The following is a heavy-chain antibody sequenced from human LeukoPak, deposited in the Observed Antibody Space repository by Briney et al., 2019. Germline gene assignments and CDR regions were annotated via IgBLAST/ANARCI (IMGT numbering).Heavy chain of an antibody. D-gene: IGHD3-3*01. V-gene: IGHV4-34*01. Sequence: SETLSLTCAVYGGSFSGYYWSWIRQPPGKGLEWIGEINHSGSTNYNPSLKSRVTISVDTSMNQFSLKLSSVTAADTAVYYCASSRSGYYDLNNWFDPWGQGTLVTVSS. CDR1: GGSFSGYY. CDR2: INHSGST. CDR3: ASSRSGYYDLNNWFDP. J-gene: IGHJ5*02.